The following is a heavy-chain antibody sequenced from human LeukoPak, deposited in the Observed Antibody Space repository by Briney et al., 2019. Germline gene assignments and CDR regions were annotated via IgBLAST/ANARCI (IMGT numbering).Heavy chain of an antibody. V-gene: IGHV4-34*01. D-gene: IGHD3-22*01. CDR2: INHSGST. J-gene: IGHJ4*02. CDR1: GGSFCGYY. Sequence: SETLSLTCAVYGGSFCGYYWSWIRQPPGKGLEWIGEINHSGSTNYNPSLKSRVTISVDTSKNQFSLKLSSVTAADTAVYYCARGSGLSSVQYYFDYWGRGTLVPVS. CDR3: ARGSGLSSVQYYFDY.